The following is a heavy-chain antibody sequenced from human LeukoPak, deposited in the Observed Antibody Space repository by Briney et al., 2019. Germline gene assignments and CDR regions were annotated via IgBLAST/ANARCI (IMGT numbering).Heavy chain of an antibody. CDR1: GFTFSSYA. CDR2: ISASGDST. J-gene: IGHJ6*03. D-gene: IGHD4-23*01. Sequence: LPGGSLRLSCAASGFTFSSYAMSWVHRAPGKGLEWVAAISASGDSTYYADSVRGRFTVSRDTSKNTLYLQTNSLRAEDTAVYYCARPTVGHYYYYMDVWGKGTRVTVSS. CDR3: ARPTVGHYYYYMDV. V-gene: IGHV3-23*01.